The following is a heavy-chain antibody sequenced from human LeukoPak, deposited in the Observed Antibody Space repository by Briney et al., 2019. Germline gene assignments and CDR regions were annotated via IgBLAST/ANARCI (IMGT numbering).Heavy chain of an antibody. V-gene: IGHV1-2*02. J-gene: IGHJ4*02. D-gene: IGHD3-3*01. CDR2: IYPNTGGK. CDR3: ARRYDFWSGYPTAFYY. CDR1: GYTFTGYY. Sequence: ASVKVSCKASGYTFTGYYIHWVRQAPGQGLEWMGFIYPNTGGKSYAQKFQGRVPMTRDTSISTAYMELRGLRSDDTAVYYCARRYDFWSGYPTAFYYWGQGTLVTVSS.